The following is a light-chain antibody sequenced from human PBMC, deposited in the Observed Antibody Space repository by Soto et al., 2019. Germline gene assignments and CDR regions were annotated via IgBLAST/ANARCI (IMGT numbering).Light chain of an antibody. CDR3: SSYSTTSSPHVL. Sequence: QSALTQPPSASGSPGQSVTITCSGTSSDVGEENYVSWYQQHPGKAPKLLIYEVTYRPSGVSTRFSASKSGSTASLTISGIQAEDEADYYCSSYSTTSSPHVLFGGGTKLTVL. V-gene: IGLV2-14*01. CDR1: SSDVGEENY. CDR2: EVT. J-gene: IGLJ2*01.